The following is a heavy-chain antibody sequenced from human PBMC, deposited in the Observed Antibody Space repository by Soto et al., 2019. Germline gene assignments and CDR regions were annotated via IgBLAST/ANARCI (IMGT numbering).Heavy chain of an antibody. Sequence: GESLKISCKGSGYSFTSYWINWVRQMPGKGLEWMGIIYPGDSDTRYSPSFQGQVTISADKSINTAYLQWRSLKASDTAVYYCARHHGSPGSYFRMDVWGQVTTVTVSS. D-gene: IGHD6-13*01. CDR1: GYSFTSYW. J-gene: IGHJ6*02. CDR2: IYPGDSDT. CDR3: ARHHGSPGSYFRMDV. V-gene: IGHV5-51*01.